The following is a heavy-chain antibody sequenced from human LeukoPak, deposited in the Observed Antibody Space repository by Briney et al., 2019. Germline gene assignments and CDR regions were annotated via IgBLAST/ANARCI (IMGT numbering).Heavy chain of an antibody. CDR3: ARVCPYYYGSGSYYLDY. CDR2: IYHSGST. CDR1: GYSISSGYY. D-gene: IGHD3-10*01. V-gene: IGHV4-38-2*02. J-gene: IGHJ4*02. Sequence: SETLSLTCTVSGYSISSGYYWGWIRQPPGKGPEWIGSIYHSGSTYYNPSLKSRVTISVDTSKNQFSLKLSSVTAADTAVYYCARVCPYYYGSGSYYLDYWGQGTLVTVSS.